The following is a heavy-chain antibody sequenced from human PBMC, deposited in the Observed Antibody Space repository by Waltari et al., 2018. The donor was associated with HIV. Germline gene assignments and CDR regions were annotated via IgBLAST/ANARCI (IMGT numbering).Heavy chain of an antibody. Sequence: QVQLQQWGAGLLKPSETLSLTCAVYGGSFSGYYWSWIRQPPGKGLEWIGEINHSGSTNYNPSLKSRVTISVDTSKNQFSLKLSSVTAADTAVYYCASGEKYYYGSGSSVYYYYGMDVWGQGTTVTVSS. CDR2: INHSGST. CDR1: GGSFSGYY. V-gene: IGHV4-34*01. D-gene: IGHD3-10*01. J-gene: IGHJ6*02. CDR3: ASGEKYYYGSGSSVYYYYGMDV.